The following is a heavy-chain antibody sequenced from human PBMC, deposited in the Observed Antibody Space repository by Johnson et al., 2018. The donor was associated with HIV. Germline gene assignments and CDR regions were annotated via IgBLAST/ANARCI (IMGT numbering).Heavy chain of an antibody. CDR2: IYSGGGT. J-gene: IGHJ3*02. CDR3: ARPLDWKDLSDALDI. D-gene: IGHD1-1*01. V-gene: IGHV3-66*04. CDR1: GFTVSSNY. Sequence: VQLVESGGGLIQPGGSLRLSCAASGFTVSSNYMSWVRQAPGKGLEWVSEIYSGGGTYYADSVKGRFTISRDNAKNSLYLQMNSLRADDTAMYYCARPLDWKDLSDALDIWGQGTMVTVSS.